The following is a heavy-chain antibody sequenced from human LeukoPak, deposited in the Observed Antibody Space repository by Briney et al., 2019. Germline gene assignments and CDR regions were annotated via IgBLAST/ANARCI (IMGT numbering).Heavy chain of an antibody. CDR2: ISAYNGNT. J-gene: IGHJ5*02. V-gene: IGHV1-18*01. CDR3: TRDTGYPNWSDP. D-gene: IGHD3-9*01. Sequence: ASVKVSCKASGYTFSSHGISWVRQAPGQGLEWVGWISAYNGNTDYAQRFQGRVTVTTDTSTSTAYLHLRSLRSDDTAVYYCTRDTGYPNWSDPWGQGTLVTVSS. CDR1: GYTFSSHG.